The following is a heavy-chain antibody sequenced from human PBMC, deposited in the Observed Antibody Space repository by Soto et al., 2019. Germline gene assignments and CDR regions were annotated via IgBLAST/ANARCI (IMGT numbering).Heavy chain of an antibody. V-gene: IGHV4-38-2*02. CDR2: IYHSGTT. Sequence: PSEPLSLTCGVSGYSISSGNYWGWIRQPPGKGLEWIGSIYHSGTTYYNPSLESRVTISIDSSKNQFSLKLKSVTATDTAVYYCARDGARYYDFWSGPNEDDYYYGMDVWGQGTTVTISS. D-gene: IGHD3-3*01. CDR1: GYSISSGNY. CDR3: ARDGARYYDFWSGPNEDDYYYGMDV. J-gene: IGHJ6*02.